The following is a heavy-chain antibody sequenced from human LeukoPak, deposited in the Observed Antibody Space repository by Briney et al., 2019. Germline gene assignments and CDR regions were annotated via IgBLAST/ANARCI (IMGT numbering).Heavy chain of an antibody. D-gene: IGHD3-3*01. CDR1: GGSISSYY. CDR3: ARERRRLLSTNYFDY. CDR2: IYYSGST. Sequence: SETLSLTCTVSGGSISSYYWSWIRQPPGKGLEWIGYIYYSGSTNYNPSLKSRVTISVDTSKNQFPLKLSSVTAADTAVYYCARERRRLLSTNYFDYWGQGTLVTVSS. J-gene: IGHJ4*02. V-gene: IGHV4-59*01.